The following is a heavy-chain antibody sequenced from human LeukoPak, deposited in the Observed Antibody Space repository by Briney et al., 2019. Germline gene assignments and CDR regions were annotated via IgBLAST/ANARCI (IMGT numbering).Heavy chain of an antibody. D-gene: IGHD1-14*01. CDR2: INPNSGGT. V-gene: IGHV1-2*02. CDR1: GYTFTGYY. Sequence: ASVKVSCKASGYTFTGYYMHWVRQAPGQGLEWMGWINPNSGGTNYAQKFQGRVTMTRDTSISTAYMELSRLRSDDTAVYYCARETTSAASDGAFDIWGQGTMATVSS. CDR3: ARETTSAASDGAFDI. J-gene: IGHJ3*02.